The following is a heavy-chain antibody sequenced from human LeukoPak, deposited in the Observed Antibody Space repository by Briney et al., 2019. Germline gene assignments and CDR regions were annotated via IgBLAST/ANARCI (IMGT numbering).Heavy chain of an antibody. D-gene: IGHD2-21*02. J-gene: IGHJ4*02. CDR2: IFARDGGT. CDR3: AKTRGPAATHPDYY. CDR1: GFTFSSFA. V-gene: IGHV3-23*01. Sequence: GGSLRLSCAASGFTFSSFAMAWVRQSPGKGLECVSAIFARDGGTFYGDAVKGRFTISRDNSKNTLYLQMNSLRAEDTAIYYCAKTRGPAATHPDYYWGQGILVTVSS.